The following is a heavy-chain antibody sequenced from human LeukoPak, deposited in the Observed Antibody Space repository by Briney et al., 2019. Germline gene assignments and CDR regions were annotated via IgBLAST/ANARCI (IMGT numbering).Heavy chain of an antibody. J-gene: IGHJ5*01. CDR2: ISGSGGST. Sequence: PGGSLRLSCAASGFTFSSYGMSWVRQAPGKGLEWVSAISGSGGSTYYADSVKGRFTISRDNSKNTVNVQMNSLRAEDTAVYYCAKATSPVHSRNWFDSWGQGTLVTVSS. V-gene: IGHV3-23*01. CDR3: AKATSPVHSRNWFDS. D-gene: IGHD6-13*01. CDR1: GFTFSSYG.